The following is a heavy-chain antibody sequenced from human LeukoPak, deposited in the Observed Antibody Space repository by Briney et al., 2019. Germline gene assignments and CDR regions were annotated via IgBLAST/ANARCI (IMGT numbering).Heavy chain of an antibody. D-gene: IGHD3-10*01. CDR2: INHSGST. J-gene: IGHJ6*03. CDR3: ARGKWFGELLHYYYYYYMDV. V-gene: IGHV4-34*01. Sequence: KPSETLSLTCAVYGGSFSGYYWSWIRQPPGKGLEWIGEINHSGSTNYNPSLKSRVTVSVDTSKNQFSLKLSSVSAADTAVYYCARGKWFGELLHYYYYYYMDVWGKGTTVTVSS. CDR1: GGSFSGYY.